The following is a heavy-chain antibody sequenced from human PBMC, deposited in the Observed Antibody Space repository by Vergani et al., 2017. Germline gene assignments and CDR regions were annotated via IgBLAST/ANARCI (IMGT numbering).Heavy chain of an antibody. J-gene: IGHJ3*02. CDR2: IYYSGST. D-gene: IGHD3-3*01. V-gene: IGHV4-39*07. CDR1: GGSISSSSYY. CDR3: ARDTYDFWSGYYGGGAFDI. Sequence: QLQLQESGPGLVKPSETLSLTCTVSGGSISSSSYYWGWIRQPPGKGLEWIGSIYYSGSTYYNPSLKSRVTISVDTSKNQFSLKLSSVTAADTAVYYCARDTYDFWSGYYGGGAFDIWGQGTMVTVSS.